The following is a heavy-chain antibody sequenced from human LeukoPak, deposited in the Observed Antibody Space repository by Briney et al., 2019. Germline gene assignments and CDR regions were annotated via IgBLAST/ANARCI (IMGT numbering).Heavy chain of an antibody. Sequence: SETLSLTCAVYGGSFGGYYWSWIRQPPGKGLEWIGEINHSGSTNYNPSLKSRVTISVDTSKNQFSLKLSSVTAADTAIYYCARGDFFGYWGQGTLVTVSS. V-gene: IGHV4-34*01. CDR3: ARGDFFGY. D-gene: IGHD3-3*01. CDR2: INHSGST. J-gene: IGHJ4*02. CDR1: GGSFGGYY.